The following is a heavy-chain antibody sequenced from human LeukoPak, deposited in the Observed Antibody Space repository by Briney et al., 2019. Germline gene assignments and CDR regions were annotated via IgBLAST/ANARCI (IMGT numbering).Heavy chain of an antibody. CDR3: AREEGDYNWFDP. D-gene: IGHD2-21*02. CDR2: ISYDGSNK. V-gene: IGHV3-30-3*01. CDR1: GFTFSSYA. J-gene: IGHJ5*02. Sequence: GGSLRLSCAASGFTFSSYAMHWVRQAPGKGLEWVAVISYDGSNKYYADSVKGRFTTSRDNSKNTLYLQMNSLRAEDTAVYYCAREEGDYNWFDPWGQGTLVTVSS.